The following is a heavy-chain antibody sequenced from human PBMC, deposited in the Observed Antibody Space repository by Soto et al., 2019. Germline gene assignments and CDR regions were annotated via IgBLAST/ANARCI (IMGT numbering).Heavy chain of an antibody. CDR2: INSDGSST. CDR3: ARGHSYGPNYYYYGMDV. D-gene: IGHD5-18*01. V-gene: IGHV3-74*01. Sequence: EVQLVESGGGLVQPGGSLRLSCAASGFTFSGYWMHWVRQAPGKGLVWVSRINSDGSSTSYADSVKGRFTISRDNAKNTLYLQMNSLRAEDTAVYYCARGHSYGPNYYYYGMDVWGQGTTVTVSS. J-gene: IGHJ6*02. CDR1: GFTFSGYW.